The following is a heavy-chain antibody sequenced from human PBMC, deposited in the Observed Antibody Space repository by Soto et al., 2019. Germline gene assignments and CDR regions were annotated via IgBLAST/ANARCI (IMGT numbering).Heavy chain of an antibody. Sequence: SVKVSCKASGFTFTSSPVQWVRQVRGQRLEWIGWIVVGTGNAKYAQRFQGRVSITRDMSTSTAYMELSSLISDDTAVYYCAANYGDSFAFDIWG. D-gene: IGHD4-17*01. J-gene: IGHJ3*02. CDR3: AANYGDSFAFDI. V-gene: IGHV1-58*01. CDR2: IVVGTGNA. CDR1: GFTFTSSP.